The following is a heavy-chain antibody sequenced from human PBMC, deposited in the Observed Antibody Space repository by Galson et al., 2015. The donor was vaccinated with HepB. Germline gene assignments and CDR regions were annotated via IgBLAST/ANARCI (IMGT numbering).Heavy chain of an antibody. Sequence: SVKVSCKASGYTFTGYYMHWVRQAPGQGLEWMGWINPNSGGTNYAQKFQGRVTMTRDTSISTAYMELSRLRSDDTAVYYCARDGPRIAPILAPGDYWGQGTLVTVSS. CDR1: GYTFTGYY. J-gene: IGHJ4*02. CDR2: INPNSGGT. D-gene: IGHD3-3*02. CDR3: ARDGPRIAPILAPGDY. V-gene: IGHV1-2*02.